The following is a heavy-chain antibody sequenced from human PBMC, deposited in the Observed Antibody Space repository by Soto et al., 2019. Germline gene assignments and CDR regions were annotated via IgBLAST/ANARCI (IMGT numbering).Heavy chain of an antibody. CDR3: ARGSIAAAGRKGYYYGMDV. V-gene: IGHV1-69*06. J-gene: IGHJ6*02. D-gene: IGHD6-13*01. Sequence: QVQLVQSGAEVKKPGSSVMVSCKASGGTFSSYAISWVRQAPGQGLEWMGGIIPIFGTANYAQKFQGRVTITADKSTSTAYMELSSLRSEDTAVYYCARGSIAAAGRKGYYYGMDVWAKGPRSPSP. CDR1: GGTFSSYA. CDR2: IIPIFGTA.